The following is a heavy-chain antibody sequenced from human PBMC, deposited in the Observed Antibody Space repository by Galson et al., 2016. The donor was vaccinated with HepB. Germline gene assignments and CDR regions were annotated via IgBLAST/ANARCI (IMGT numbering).Heavy chain of an antibody. D-gene: IGHD2-15*01. CDR3: VRSPGDIVVVVAATVYFDY. J-gene: IGHJ4*02. CDR1: GFTFSRYA. V-gene: IGHV3-23*01. CDR2: ISGTGDST. Sequence: SLRLSCAASGFTFSRYAMSWVRQAPGKGLEWVSTISGTGDSTYYADSVKGRFTISRDNSKNTLYLQMNSLRAEDTAVYYCVRSPGDIVVVVAATVYFDYWGLGTLVT.